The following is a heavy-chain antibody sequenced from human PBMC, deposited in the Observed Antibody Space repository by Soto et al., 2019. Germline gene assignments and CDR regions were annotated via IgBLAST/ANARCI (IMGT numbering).Heavy chain of an antibody. CDR1: GGSISSYY. CDR3: ARRRLLWFGELNGSPNYYYGMDV. Sequence: PSETLSLTCTVSGGSISSYYWSWIWQPPGKGLEWIGYIYYSGSTNYNPSLKSRVTISVDTSKNQFSLKLSSVTAADTAVYYCARRRLLWFGELNGSPNYYYGMDVWGQGTTVTVSS. D-gene: IGHD3-10*01. J-gene: IGHJ6*02. V-gene: IGHV4-59*01. CDR2: IYYSGST.